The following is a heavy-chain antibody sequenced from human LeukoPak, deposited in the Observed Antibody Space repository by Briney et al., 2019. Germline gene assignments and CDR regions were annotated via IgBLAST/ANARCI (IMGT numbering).Heavy chain of an antibody. D-gene: IGHD6-19*01. CDR1: GGSFSGYY. CDR3: ARGYSSGWFNWFDP. J-gene: IGHJ5*02. Sequence: SETLSLTCAVYGGSFSGYYWSWIRQPPGKGLEWIGEINHSGSTNYNPSLKSRVTISVDTSKNQFSLELSSVSAADTAVYYCARGYSSGWFNWFDPWGQGTLVTVSS. V-gene: IGHV4-34*01. CDR2: INHSGST.